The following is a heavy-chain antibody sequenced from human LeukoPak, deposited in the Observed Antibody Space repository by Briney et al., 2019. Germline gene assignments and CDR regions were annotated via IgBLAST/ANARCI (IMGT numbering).Heavy chain of an antibody. D-gene: IGHD2/OR15-2a*01. CDR3: ARDGPRISSTDYYYGMDV. V-gene: IGHV3-48*03. CDR2: ISSSGSTI. Sequence: HTGASVRLSCAASGFTFSSYEMNWVRQAPGKGLEWVSYISSSGSTIYYADSVKGRFTISRDNAKNSLYLQMNSLRAEDTAVYYCARDGPRISSTDYYYGMDVWGKGTTVTVSS. CDR1: GFTFSSYE. J-gene: IGHJ6*04.